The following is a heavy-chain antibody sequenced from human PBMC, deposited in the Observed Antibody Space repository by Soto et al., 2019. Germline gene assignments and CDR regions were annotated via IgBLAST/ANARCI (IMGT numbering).Heavy chain of an antibody. V-gene: IGHV1-69*13. CDR3: ARIPRYSFPTSDDLDS. CDR1: GGTFYTYT. Sequence: SVKVSCKASGGTFYTYTFSWVRQAPGQGLEWMGSITPIYPTTNYAEKFQGRLTVTADGSTNTAYMELNSLTSEDTAVYYCARIPRYSFPTSDDLDSWGQGTLVAVSS. J-gene: IGHJ4*02. D-gene: IGHD5-18*01. CDR2: ITPIYPTT.